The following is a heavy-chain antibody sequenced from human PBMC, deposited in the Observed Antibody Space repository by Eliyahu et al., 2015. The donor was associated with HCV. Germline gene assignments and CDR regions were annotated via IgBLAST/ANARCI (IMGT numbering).Heavy chain of an antibody. CDR1: GFXFSSYA. D-gene: IGHD2-2*02. V-gene: IGHV3-23*01. CDR3: AKDAEAAIDTRFDY. CDR2: ISGXGGSX. J-gene: IGHJ4*02. Sequence: EVQLLESGGGLVQPGGSLRXSCXASGFXFSSYAMSWVRQAPGKGLEWVSAISGXGGSXYYADSVKGRFTISRDNSKNTLYLQMNSLRAEDTAVYYCAKDAEAAIDTRFDYWGQGTLVTVSS.